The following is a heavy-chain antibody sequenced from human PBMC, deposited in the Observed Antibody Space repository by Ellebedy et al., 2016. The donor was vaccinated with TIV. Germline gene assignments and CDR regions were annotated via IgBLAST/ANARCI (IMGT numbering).Heavy chain of an antibody. V-gene: IGHV4-34*01. J-gene: IGHJ5*02. CDR1: GGSFTGYF. Sequence: MPGGSLRLSCAVYGGSFTGYFWSWIRQPPGKGLEWIGEVNPSGTTNDNPSLKSRVTVSVDTSKNQFSLNLSSVTAADTAVYYCARDPALPRGRFDTWGQGTLVTVSS. CDR3: ARDPALPRGRFDT. CDR2: VNPSGTT.